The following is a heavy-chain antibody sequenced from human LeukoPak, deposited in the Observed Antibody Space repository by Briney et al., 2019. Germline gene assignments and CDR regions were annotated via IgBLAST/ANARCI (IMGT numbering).Heavy chain of an antibody. CDR3: ARRTMAIYFDY. CDR2: IYYGGST. D-gene: IGHD5-24*01. J-gene: IGHJ4*02. CDR1: GGSISSSSYY. Sequence: SQTLSLTCTVSGGSISSSSYYWGWIRQPPGKGLEWIGSIYYGGSTYYNPSLKSRVTISVDTSKNQFSLKLSSVTAADTAVYYCARRTMAIYFDYWGQGTLVTVSS. V-gene: IGHV4-39*01.